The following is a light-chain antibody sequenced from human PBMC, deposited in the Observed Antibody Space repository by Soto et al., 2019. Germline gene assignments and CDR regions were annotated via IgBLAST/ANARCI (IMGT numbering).Light chain of an antibody. CDR2: DTS. CDR3: LLSYSGARLYV. Sequence: QAVVTQEPSLTVSPGGTVTLTCGSSTGAVTSGHYPYWFQQKPGQAPRTLIYDTSNKHSWTPARFSGSLLGGKAALTLSGALPEDEAEYYCLLSYSGARLYVFGTGTKLTVL. V-gene: IGLV7-46*01. CDR1: TGAVTSGHY. J-gene: IGLJ1*01.